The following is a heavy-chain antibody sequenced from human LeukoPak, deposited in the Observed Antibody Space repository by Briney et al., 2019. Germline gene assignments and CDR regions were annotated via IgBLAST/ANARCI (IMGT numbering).Heavy chain of an antibody. CDR3: ARVLAAHWDY. CDR2: TRNKANGYTT. Sequence: GGSLRLSCAASGFTFSDHYMDWVRQAPGKGLEWVGRTRNKANGYTTQYAASVKGRFTISRADSKNSLYLQMNSLKTKDTAVYYCARVLAAHWDYWGQGTLVTVSS. D-gene: IGHD6-19*01. J-gene: IGHJ4*02. V-gene: IGHV3-72*01. CDR1: GFTFSDHY.